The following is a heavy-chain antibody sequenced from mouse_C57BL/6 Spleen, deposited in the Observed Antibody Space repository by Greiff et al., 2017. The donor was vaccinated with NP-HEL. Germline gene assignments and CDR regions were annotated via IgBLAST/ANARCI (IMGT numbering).Heavy chain of an antibody. Sequence: VKLVESGPGLVQPSQSLSITCTVSGFSLTSYGVHWVRQSPGKGLEWLGVIWSGGSTDYNAAFISRLSISKDNSKSQVFFKMNSLQADDTAIYDCARNEGLRQGGYYFDYWGQGTTLTVSS. J-gene: IGHJ2*01. CDR1: GFSLTSYG. CDR2: IWSGGST. V-gene: IGHV2-2*01. D-gene: IGHD2-4*01. CDR3: ARNEGLRQGGYYFDY.